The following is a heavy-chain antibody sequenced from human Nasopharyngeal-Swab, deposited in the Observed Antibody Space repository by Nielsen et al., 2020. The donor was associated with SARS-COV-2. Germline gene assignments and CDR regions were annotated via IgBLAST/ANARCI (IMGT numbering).Heavy chain of an antibody. CDR2: ISSSGSTI. D-gene: IGHD3-9*01. J-gene: IGHJ6*02. V-gene: IGHV3-11*01. Sequence: GESLKISCAASGFTFSDYYMSWIRQAPGKGLEWVSYISSSGSTIYYADSVKGRFTISRDNAKNSLYLQMNSLRAEDTAVYYCARDSGYDILTGYIYYYGMDVWGQGTTVTVSS. CDR1: GFTFSDYY. CDR3: ARDSGYDILTGYIYYYGMDV.